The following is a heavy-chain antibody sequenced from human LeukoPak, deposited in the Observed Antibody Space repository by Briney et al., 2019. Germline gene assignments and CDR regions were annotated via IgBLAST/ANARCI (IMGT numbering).Heavy chain of an antibody. D-gene: IGHD6-19*01. CDR3: ARVGLQQWLPTDGGAFDI. CDR2: INPNSGDT. CDR1: GYSFTGYY. V-gene: IGHV1-2*02. Sequence: ASVKVSCKASGYSFTGYYMHWVRQAPGQGLEWMGWINPNSGDTNYAQKFQGRVTMTRDTSISTAYMELSRLRSDDTAVYYCARVGLQQWLPTDGGAFDIWGQGTMVTVSS. J-gene: IGHJ3*02.